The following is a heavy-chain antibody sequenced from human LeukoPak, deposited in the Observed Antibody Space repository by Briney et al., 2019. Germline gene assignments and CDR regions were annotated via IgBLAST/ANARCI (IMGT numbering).Heavy chain of an antibody. Sequence: ASVKVSCKASGYTFTGYYMHWVRQATGQGLEWMGWINPNSGGTNYAQKFQGRVTMTRDTSISTAYMELSRLRSDDTAVYYCASPSQPHYYYYYMDVWGKGTTVTVSS. CDR3: ASPSQPHYYYYYMDV. V-gene: IGHV1-2*02. D-gene: IGHD2-2*01. CDR2: INPNSGGT. CDR1: GYTFTGYY. J-gene: IGHJ6*03.